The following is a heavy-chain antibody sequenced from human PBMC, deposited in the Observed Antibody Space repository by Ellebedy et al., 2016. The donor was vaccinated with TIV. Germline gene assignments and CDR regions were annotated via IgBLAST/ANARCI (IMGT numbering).Heavy chain of an antibody. CDR1: GFTFSSYT. CDR2: ISTSSSYI. V-gene: IGHV3-21*01. D-gene: IGHD4-17*01. Sequence: GESLKISCAASGFTFSSYTLNWVRQAPGKGLEWVSSISTSSSYIYYADSVKGRFTISRDNAKNSLFLHMTSLRAEDTAVYYCARKVPAPTTVPPNWYFDLWGRGTLVIVSS. J-gene: IGHJ2*01. CDR3: ARKVPAPTTVPPNWYFDL.